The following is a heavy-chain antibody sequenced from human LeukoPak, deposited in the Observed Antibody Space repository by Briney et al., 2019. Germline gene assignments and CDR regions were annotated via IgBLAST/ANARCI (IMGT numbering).Heavy chain of an antibody. CDR2: ISLSSRNL. Sequence: GGFLRLSCAASGFTFSDYAMPWVRQAPGKGLEWVPGISLSSRNLSYADSVKGRFTISSDNAKNSLYLLMDSLRPEDTALYYSAKDTYGMDVWGQGTTVTVSS. V-gene: IGHV3-9*01. J-gene: IGHJ6*02. CDR1: GFTFSDYA. CDR3: AKDTYGMDV.